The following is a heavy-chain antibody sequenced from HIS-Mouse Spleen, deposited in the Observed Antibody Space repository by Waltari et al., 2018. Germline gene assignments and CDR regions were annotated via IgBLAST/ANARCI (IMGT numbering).Heavy chain of an antibody. CDR2: IYYSGST. J-gene: IGHJ2*01. CDR1: GGSISSSSYY. V-gene: IGHV4-39*01. Sequence: QLQLQESGPGLVKPSETLSLTCTVSGGSISSSSYYWGWIRQPPGKGLGWIGSIYYSGSTYYNPSLKSRVTISVDTSKNQFSLKLSSVTAADTAVYYCARTRGYWYFDLWGRGTLVTVSS. D-gene: IGHD3-10*01. CDR3: ARTRGYWYFDL.